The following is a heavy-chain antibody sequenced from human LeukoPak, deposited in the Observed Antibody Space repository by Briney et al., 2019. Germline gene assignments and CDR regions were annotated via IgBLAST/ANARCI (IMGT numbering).Heavy chain of an antibody. J-gene: IGHJ4*02. D-gene: IGHD2-8*01. Sequence: GGSLRLSCVASGITFSDYYMNWIRQTPGKGLEWVSYISGSGSTKYYADSVRGRFTISRDNAKNSLYLRMNSLRAEDTAVYYCARGGYCSNVVCYTSRSLDYWGQGTLVTVSS. CDR1: GITFSDYY. CDR2: ISGSGSTK. V-gene: IGHV3-11*01. CDR3: ARGGYCSNVVCYTSRSLDY.